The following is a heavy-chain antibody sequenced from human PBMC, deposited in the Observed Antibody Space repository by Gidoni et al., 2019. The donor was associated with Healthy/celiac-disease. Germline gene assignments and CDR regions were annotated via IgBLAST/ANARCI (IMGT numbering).Heavy chain of an antibody. J-gene: IGHJ6*02. CDR3: ARDLEAAADYYYYYGMDV. CDR1: GFTFSSYA. Sequence: QVQLVESGGGVVQPGRSLRLSCAASGFTFSSYAMHWVRQAPGKGLEWVAVISYDGSNKYYADSVKGRFTISRDNSKNTLYLQMNSLRAEDTAVYYCARDLEAAADYYYYYGMDVWGQGTTVTVSS. CDR2: ISYDGSNK. V-gene: IGHV3-30*04. D-gene: IGHD6-13*01.